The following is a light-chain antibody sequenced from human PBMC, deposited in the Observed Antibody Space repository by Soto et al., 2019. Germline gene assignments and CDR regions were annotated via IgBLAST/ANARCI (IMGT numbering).Light chain of an antibody. CDR1: SSDVGGYNY. Sequence: QSALTQPASVSGSPGQSITISCTGTSSDVGGYNYVSWYQQHPDKAPKLMIYVVSNRPSGVSNRFSGSKSGNTASLTISGLRGEDEVDFSCISYTSSDPPFVFGTGTKAPVL. CDR2: VVS. CDR3: ISYTSSDPPFV. V-gene: IGLV2-14*01. J-gene: IGLJ1*01.